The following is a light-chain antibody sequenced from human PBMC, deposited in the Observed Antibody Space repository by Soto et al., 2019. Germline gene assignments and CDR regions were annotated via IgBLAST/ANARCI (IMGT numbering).Light chain of an antibody. CDR3: QKYNSAPRA. V-gene: IGKV1-27*01. J-gene: IGKJ1*01. Sequence: DIQMTQSPSSLSASVGDRVTIACRASQGISNYLAWYQQKPGKVPKLLIYAASTLQSGVPSRFSGSGSGTDFTHTISSLQPEDVATYYCQKYNSAPRAFGQWTKVEIK. CDR1: QGISNY. CDR2: AAS.